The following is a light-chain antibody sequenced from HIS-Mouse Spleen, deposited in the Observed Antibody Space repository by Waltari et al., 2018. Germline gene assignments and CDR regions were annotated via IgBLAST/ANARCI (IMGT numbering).Light chain of an antibody. J-gene: IGLJ2*01. V-gene: IGLV2-23*01. Sequence: QSALTQPASVSGSPGQSITISCTGTSSDVGSYNLVSWYQQHPGKAPKLLFYEGSKRASVVSNRFSGSKSGNTASLTISGLQAEDEADYYCCSYAGSSTVVFGGGTKLTVL. CDR2: EGS. CDR3: CSYAGSSTVV. CDR1: SSDVGSYNL.